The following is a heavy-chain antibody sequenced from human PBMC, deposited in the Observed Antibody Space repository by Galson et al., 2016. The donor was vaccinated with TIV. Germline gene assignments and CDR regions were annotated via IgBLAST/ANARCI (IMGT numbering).Heavy chain of an antibody. D-gene: IGHD3-22*01. Sequence: SLRLSCAASGFTFSHFGMHRVRQSPGKGLEWSAVILYDGSSQFYADSVEGRFAISRDNSKNTLYLQMNSLGAEDTALYYCAKSGDSRSIDSWGQGTLVIVSS. CDR2: ILYDGSSQ. J-gene: IGHJ4*02. CDR1: GFTFSHFG. CDR3: AKSGDSRSIDS. V-gene: IGHV3-30*18.